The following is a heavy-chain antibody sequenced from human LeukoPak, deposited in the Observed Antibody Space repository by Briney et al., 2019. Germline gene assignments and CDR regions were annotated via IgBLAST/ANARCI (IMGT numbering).Heavy chain of an antibody. J-gene: IGHJ5*02. V-gene: IGHV4-34*01. CDR2: INHSGST. D-gene: IGHD6-19*01. CDR3: ARNSGAGTHNWFDP. Sequence: SETLSLTCAVYGGSFSGYYWSWIREPPGKGLEWIGEINHSGSTNYNPSLKSRFNISVDTSKNQFSLKLSSVTAADTAVYYCARNSGAGTHNWFDPWGQGTLVTVSS. CDR1: GGSFSGYY.